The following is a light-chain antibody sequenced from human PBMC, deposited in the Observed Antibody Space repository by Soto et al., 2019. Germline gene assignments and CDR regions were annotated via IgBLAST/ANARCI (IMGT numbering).Light chain of an antibody. CDR1: QSVSSY. CDR2: DAS. CDR3: QQRSNWPLLT. V-gene: IGKV3-11*01. J-gene: IGKJ4*01. Sequence: EIVLTQSPATLSLSPGERATLSCRASQSVSSYLAWYQQKPGQAPRLLIYDASNRATGIPARFSGSGSGTYFTLTISSLEPEDFAVYYCQQRSNWPLLTFGGGTKVEIK.